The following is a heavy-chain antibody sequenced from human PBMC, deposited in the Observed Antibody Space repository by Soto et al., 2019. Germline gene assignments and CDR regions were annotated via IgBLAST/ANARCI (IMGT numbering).Heavy chain of an antibody. CDR3: ARGRYFDWLLAHPFDY. Sequence: GGSLRLSCAASGFTVSSNYMSWVRQAPGKGLEWVSVIYSGGSTYYADSVKGRFTISRHNSKNTLYLQMNSLRAEDTAVYYCARGRYFDWLLAHPFDYWGQGTLVTVSS. CDR2: IYSGGST. CDR1: GFTVSSNY. V-gene: IGHV3-53*04. J-gene: IGHJ4*02. D-gene: IGHD3-9*01.